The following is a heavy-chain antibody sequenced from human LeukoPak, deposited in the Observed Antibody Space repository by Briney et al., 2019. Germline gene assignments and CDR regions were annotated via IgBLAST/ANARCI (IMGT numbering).Heavy chain of an antibody. J-gene: IGHJ4*02. Sequence: ASVKVSCKASGYTFSSYGIIWVRQAPGQGLQWMGWVSPFNGNTDYAPKLQGRVNMTTDASTTTAYMELRSLTSDGTAVYYCARRGGSYSHSDFWGQGTLVTVSS. CDR1: GYTFSSYG. V-gene: IGHV1-18*01. D-gene: IGHD1-26*01. CDR2: VSPFNGNT. CDR3: ARRGGSYSHSDF.